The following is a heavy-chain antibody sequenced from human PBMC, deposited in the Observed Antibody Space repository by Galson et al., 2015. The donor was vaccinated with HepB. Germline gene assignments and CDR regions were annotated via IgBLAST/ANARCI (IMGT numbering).Heavy chain of an antibody. V-gene: IGHV3-48*04. J-gene: IGHJ4*02. CDR2: ISSSSTTI. Sequence: SLRLSCAASTFIFSTYSMNWVCQAPGKGLEWVSYISSSSTTIYYADSVKGRFTISRDNAKNSLYLQMNSLRAEDTAVYYCGFLRGNDLKPLDYWGQGTLVTVSS. CDR3: GFLRGNDLKPLDY. D-gene: IGHD5-12*01. CDR1: TFIFSTYS.